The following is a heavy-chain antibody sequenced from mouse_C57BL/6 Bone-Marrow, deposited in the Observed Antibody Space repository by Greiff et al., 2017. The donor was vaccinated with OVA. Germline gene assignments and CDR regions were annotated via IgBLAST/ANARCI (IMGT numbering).Heavy chain of an antibody. CDR1: GYTFTDYY. Sequence: VQLQQSGAELVKPGASVKISCKASGYTFTDYYINWVKQRPGQGLEWIGKIGPGSGSTYYNEKFKGKATLTADKSSSTAYMQLSRLTSEDSAVYFCARLHYDYDQDFDYWGQGTTLTVSS. CDR2: IGPGSGST. D-gene: IGHD2-4*01. J-gene: IGHJ2*01. V-gene: IGHV1-77*01. CDR3: ARLHYDYDQDFDY.